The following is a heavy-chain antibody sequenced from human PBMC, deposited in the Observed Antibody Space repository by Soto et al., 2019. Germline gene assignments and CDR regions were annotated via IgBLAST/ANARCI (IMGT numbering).Heavy chain of an antibody. V-gene: IGHV1-3*01. CDR2: INAGNGNT. D-gene: IGHD3-3*01. Sequence: ASVKVSCKASGYTFTSYAMHWVLQAPGQRLEWMGWINAGNGNTKYSQKFQGRVTITRDTSASTAYMELSSLRSEDTAVYYCARDVLRFLEWFPLYYYGMDVWGQGTTVTVSS. CDR3: ARDVLRFLEWFPLYYYGMDV. CDR1: GYTFTSYA. J-gene: IGHJ6*02.